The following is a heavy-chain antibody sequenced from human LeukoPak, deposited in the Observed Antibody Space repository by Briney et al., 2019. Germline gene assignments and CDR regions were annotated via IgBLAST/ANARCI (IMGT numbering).Heavy chain of an antibody. CDR3: ARGSRWEPRTLDY. J-gene: IGHJ4*02. D-gene: IGHD1-26*01. CDR2: IYHTGST. Sequence: SETLSLTCTVSGGSISSSSYYWGWIRQPPGKGLEWIGIIYHTGSTYYNPSLKSRVIISVDTSKNQFSLKLNSVTAADTAVYYCARGSRWEPRTLDYWGQGTLVTVSS. CDR1: GGSISSSSYY. V-gene: IGHV4-39*07.